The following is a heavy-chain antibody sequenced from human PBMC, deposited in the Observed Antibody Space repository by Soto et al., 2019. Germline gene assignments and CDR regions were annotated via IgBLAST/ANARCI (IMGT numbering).Heavy chain of an antibody. J-gene: IGHJ4*02. CDR1: GDSISSGGYY. V-gene: IGHV4-31*03. D-gene: IGHD3-10*01. Sequence: VQLQESGPGLVKPSQTLSLTCSVSGDSISSGGYYWSWIRQHPGKGLDWIGYIDYSGSTYYNSSLKSRLAISADMSKNQSSLTLRSVIAADTAVYYFARVTTASGSPYWGQGTLVTVSS. CDR2: IDYSGST. CDR3: ARVTTASGSPY.